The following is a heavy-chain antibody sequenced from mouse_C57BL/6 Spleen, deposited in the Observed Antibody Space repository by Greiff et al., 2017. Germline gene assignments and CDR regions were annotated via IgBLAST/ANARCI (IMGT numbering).Heavy chain of an antibody. CDR1: GFTFSDYY. CDR3: ARHKDDYDWYFDV. CDR2: ISNGGGST. V-gene: IGHV5-12*01. J-gene: IGHJ1*03. Sequence: EVKLQESGGGLVQPGGSLKLSCAASGFTFSDYYMYWVRQTPEKRLEWVAYISNGGGSTYYPDTVKGRFTISRDNAKNTLYLQMSRLKSEDTAMYYCARHKDDYDWYFDVWGTGTTVTVSS. D-gene: IGHD2-4*01.